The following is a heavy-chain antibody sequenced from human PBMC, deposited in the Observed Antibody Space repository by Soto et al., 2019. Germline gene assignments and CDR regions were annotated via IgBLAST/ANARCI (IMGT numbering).Heavy chain of an antibody. CDR3: AKDREGQVLWFGELLSPPDY. V-gene: IGHV3-23*01. Sequence: PGGSLGLGCAASGFTVSIYAVGWARQAQGKGLEWVSAISGSGGSTYYADSVKGRFTISRDNSKNTLYLQMNSLRAEDTAVYYCAKDREGQVLWFGELLSPPDYWGQGTLVTVSS. CDR1: GFTVSIYA. D-gene: IGHD3-10*01. J-gene: IGHJ4*02. CDR2: ISGSGGST.